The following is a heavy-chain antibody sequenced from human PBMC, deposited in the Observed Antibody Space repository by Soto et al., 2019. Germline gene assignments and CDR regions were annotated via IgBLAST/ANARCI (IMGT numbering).Heavy chain of an antibody. Sequence: SATLRVTCAVSAGTTITSCSHWFWLRQEPGKGLEWIGYIAYSGDTYYNPSLRSRVTISADTSDNKFSLTLKSVTAADTAVNFCARGLERAEIEPCGQG. V-gene: IGHV4-31*11. D-gene: IGHD3-3*01. CDR3: ARGLERAEIEP. CDR2: IAYSGDT. CDR1: AGTTITSCSH. J-gene: IGHJ5*01.